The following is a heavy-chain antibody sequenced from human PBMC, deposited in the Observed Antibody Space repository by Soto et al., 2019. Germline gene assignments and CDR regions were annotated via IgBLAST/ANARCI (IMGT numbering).Heavy chain of an antibody. CDR3: AKDLIQVSRYDYPYYFDY. D-gene: IGHD5-12*01. Sequence: ASVKVSCKASGYTFTSYYMHWVRQAPGQGLEWMGIINPSGGSTSYAKKFQGRVTMTRDTSTSTVYMELSSLRSEDTAVYYCAKDLIQVSRYDYPYYFDYWGQGTLVTVSS. CDR1: GYTFTSYY. V-gene: IGHV1-46*01. J-gene: IGHJ4*02. CDR2: INPSGGST.